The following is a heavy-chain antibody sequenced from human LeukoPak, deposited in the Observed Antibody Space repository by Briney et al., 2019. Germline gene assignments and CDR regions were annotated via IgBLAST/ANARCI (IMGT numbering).Heavy chain of an antibody. CDR3: GVIAAADYFDY. CDR1: GYTFTSYY. D-gene: IGHD6-13*01. V-gene: IGHV1-46*01. Sequence: GASVTVSCKASGYTFTSYYMHWVRQAPGQGLEWMGIINPSGGSTSYAQKFQGRVTMTRDTSTSTVYMELSSLRSEDTAVYYCGVIAAADYFDYWGQGTLVTVSS. CDR2: INPSGGST. J-gene: IGHJ4*02.